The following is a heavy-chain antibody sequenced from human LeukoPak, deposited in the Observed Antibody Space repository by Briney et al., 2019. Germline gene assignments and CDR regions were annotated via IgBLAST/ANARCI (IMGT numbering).Heavy chain of an antibody. Sequence: GGSLRLSCAASGFTFSSYAMSWVRQAPGKGLEWVSGISGSGGSTVYADSVKGRFTISRDNFKNTVFLQMNSLSDEDTAVYYCAKDQGGGSGSYSWGYFDYWGQGTLVTVSS. J-gene: IGHJ4*02. CDR2: ISGSGGST. D-gene: IGHD3-10*01. CDR3: AKDQGGGSGSYSWGYFDY. V-gene: IGHV3-23*01. CDR1: GFTFSSYA.